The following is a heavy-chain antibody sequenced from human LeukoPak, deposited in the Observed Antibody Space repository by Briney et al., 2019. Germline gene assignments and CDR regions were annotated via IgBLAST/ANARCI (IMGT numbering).Heavy chain of an antibody. Sequence: HPGGSLRLSCAASRFTFSNYWMHWVRQAPGKGLVWVSRINSDGSGTTYADSVKGRFTISRDNAKNTLYLQMTSLRAGDTAVYYCARAGDYGDYTTHYFDYWGQGTLVTVSS. V-gene: IGHV3-74*01. CDR1: RFTFSNYW. J-gene: IGHJ4*02. D-gene: IGHD4-17*01. CDR3: ARAGDYGDYTTHYFDY. CDR2: INSDGSGT.